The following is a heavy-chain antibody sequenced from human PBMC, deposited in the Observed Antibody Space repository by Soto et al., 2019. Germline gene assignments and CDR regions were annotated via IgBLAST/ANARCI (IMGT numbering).Heavy chain of an antibody. CDR2: IIPILGIA. Sequence: GASVKVSCKASGGTFSSYTISWVRQAPGQGLEWMGRIIPILGIANYAQKFQGRVTITAGKSTSTAYMELSSLRSDDTAVYYCARALGYSGYAGMDVWGQGTTVTVSS. D-gene: IGHD5-12*01. CDR3: ARALGYSGYAGMDV. V-gene: IGHV1-69*02. J-gene: IGHJ6*02. CDR1: GGTFSSYT.